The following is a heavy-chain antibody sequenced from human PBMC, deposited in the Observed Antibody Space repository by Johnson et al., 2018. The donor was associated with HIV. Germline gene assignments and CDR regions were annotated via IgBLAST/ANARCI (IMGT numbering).Heavy chain of an antibody. D-gene: IGHD5-18*01. Sequence: QVQLVESGGGVVQPGRSLRLSCAASGFTFSSYAMHWVRQAPGKGLEWVAVILYDGSNKLYADCVKGRFTLSRDNSKNTLYLQMNSLRAEDTAVYYCARDRGRYGYAAFDIWGQGTMVTVSS. V-gene: IGHV3-30*04. J-gene: IGHJ3*02. CDR3: ARDRGRYGYAAFDI. CDR2: ILYDGSNK. CDR1: GFTFSSYA.